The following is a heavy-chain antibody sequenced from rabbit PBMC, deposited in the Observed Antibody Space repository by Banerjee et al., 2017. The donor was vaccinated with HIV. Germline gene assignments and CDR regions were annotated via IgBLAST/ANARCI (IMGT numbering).Heavy chain of an antibody. D-gene: IGHD6-1*01. J-gene: IGHJ4*01. Sequence: QEQLEESGGDLVKPEGSLTLTCTASGFSFSSYWIYWVRQAPGKGLEWIGCIGTGSGNTHYASWAKGRFTISRSTSLNTVDLKMTSLTAADTATYFCAREWNYNYGYADYASGNLWGPGTLVTVS. CDR3: AREWNYNYGYADYASGNL. V-gene: IGHV1S45*01. CDR2: IGTGSGNT. CDR1: GFSFSSYW.